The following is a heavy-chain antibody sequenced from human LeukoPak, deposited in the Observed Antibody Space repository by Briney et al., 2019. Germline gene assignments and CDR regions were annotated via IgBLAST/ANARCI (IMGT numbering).Heavy chain of an antibody. CDR2: MNPNSGNT. CDR3: ARLPKYSRPLNY. CDR1: GYTFSSYD. V-gene: IGHV1-8*02. Sequence: ASVKVSCKASGYTFSSYDINWVRQATGQGLEWMGWMNPNSGNTAYAQKFQGRVTMSRDTSISTAYMELSSLRSEDTAVYYCARLPKYSRPLNYWGQGTLVTVSS. J-gene: IGHJ4*02. D-gene: IGHD6-6*01.